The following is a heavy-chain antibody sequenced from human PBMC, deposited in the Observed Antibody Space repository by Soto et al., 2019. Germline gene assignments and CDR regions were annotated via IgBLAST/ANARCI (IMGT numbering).Heavy chain of an antibody. V-gene: IGHV2-5*02. D-gene: IGHD3-9*01. CDR2: IYWDDEK. Sequence: QITLKESGPTLVKPTQTLTLTCTFSGFSLSTSGVGVGWIRQPPGKALEWLALIYWDDEKRYSPSLKSRLTITKDTSKNQVVLTMTNMDPVDTATYDCAHGHYYDILTGYFDYWGQGTLVTVSS. CDR3: AHGHYYDILTGYFDY. J-gene: IGHJ4*02. CDR1: GFSLSTSGVG.